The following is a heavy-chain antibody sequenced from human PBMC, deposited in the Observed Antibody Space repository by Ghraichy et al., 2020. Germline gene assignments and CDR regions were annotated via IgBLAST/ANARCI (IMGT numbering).Heavy chain of an antibody. CDR1: GFTVSSNY. Sequence: GGSLRLSCAASGFTVSSNYMSWVRRAPGKGLEWLSIIYTGTYYADSVKGRFTISRDNCNNTVYLQMNSLRAEDTAVYCCARGGGNTRFDYWGQGTLVTVSS. V-gene: IGHV3-53*01. CDR2: IYTGT. CDR3: ARGGGNTRFDY. D-gene: IGHD4-23*01. J-gene: IGHJ4*02.